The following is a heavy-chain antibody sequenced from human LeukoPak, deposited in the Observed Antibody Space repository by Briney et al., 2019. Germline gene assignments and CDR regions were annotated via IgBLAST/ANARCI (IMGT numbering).Heavy chain of an antibody. CDR3: ASGYSYGYDYYYGMDV. Sequence: GGSLRLSCAASGFTFSDYYMSWIRQAPGKGLEWVSYISSSGSTIYYADSVKGRFTISRDNAKNSLYLQMNSLRAEDTAVYYCASGYSYGYDYYYGMDVWGQGTTVTVSS. CDR1: GFTFSDYY. D-gene: IGHD5-18*01. V-gene: IGHV3-11*04. J-gene: IGHJ6*02. CDR2: ISSSGSTI.